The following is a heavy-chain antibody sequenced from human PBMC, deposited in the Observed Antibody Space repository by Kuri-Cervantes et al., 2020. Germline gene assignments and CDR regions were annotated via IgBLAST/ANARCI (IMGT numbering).Heavy chain of an antibody. CDR3: ARDSFEAAGTRYYYGMDV. Sequence: ASVKVSCKVSGYTLTELSMHWVRQAPGKGLEWMGGFDPEDGETIYAQKLQGRVTMTTDTSTSTAYMELRSLRSDDTAVYYCARDSFEAAGTRYYYGMDVWGQGTTVTVSS. V-gene: IGHV1-24*01. CDR2: FDPEDGET. D-gene: IGHD6-13*01. CDR1: GYTLTELS. J-gene: IGHJ6*02.